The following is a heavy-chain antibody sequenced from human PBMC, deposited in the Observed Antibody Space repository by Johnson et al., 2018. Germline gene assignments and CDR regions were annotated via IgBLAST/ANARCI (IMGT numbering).Heavy chain of an antibody. CDR1: GFTFSSYS. Sequence: VQLVQSGGGLVKPGGSMRLSCAASGFTFSSYSMNWVRQAPGKGLEWVSFISSSSSYIYYADSVKGRFTISRDNAKNSLYLQMNSLRAEDTAVYYCARDSLGAFDIWGQGTMVTVSS. V-gene: IGHV3-21*01. J-gene: IGHJ3*02. CDR2: ISSSSSYI. D-gene: IGHD3-16*01. CDR3: ARDSLGAFDI.